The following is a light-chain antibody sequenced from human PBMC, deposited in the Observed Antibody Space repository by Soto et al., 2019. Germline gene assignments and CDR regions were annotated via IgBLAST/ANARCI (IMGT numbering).Light chain of an antibody. CDR1: QSITKY. V-gene: IGKV1-39*01. CDR3: QQRHMWPIT. CDR2: GAA. Sequence: DIQMTQSPSSLSASVGDRVTITCRASQSITKYLNWYRQKPGKAPELLIYGAATLQSGIPPRFSGSGSGTDFTLTISSLEPEDSAVYYCQQRHMWPITFGQGTRLEI. J-gene: IGKJ5*01.